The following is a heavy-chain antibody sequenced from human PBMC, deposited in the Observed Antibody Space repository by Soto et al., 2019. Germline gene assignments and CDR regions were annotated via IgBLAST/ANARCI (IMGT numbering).Heavy chain of an antibody. V-gene: IGHV3-23*01. D-gene: IGHD3-22*01. CDR3: AKANYDSSGYYFSYFDY. CDR2: ISGSGGST. J-gene: IGHJ4*02. Sequence: GGSLRLSCAASGFTFSSYAMSWVRQAPGKGLEWVSAISGSGGSTYYADSVKGRFTISRDNSKNTLYLQMNSLRAEDTAVYYCAKANYDSSGYYFSYFDYWGQVTLVTVSS. CDR1: GFTFSSYA.